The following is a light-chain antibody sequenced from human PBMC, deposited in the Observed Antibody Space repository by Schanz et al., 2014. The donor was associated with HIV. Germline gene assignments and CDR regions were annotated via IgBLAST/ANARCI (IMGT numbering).Light chain of an antibody. CDR2: DVS. CDR1: SSDLGVYNY. Sequence: QSALTQPASVSGSPGQSITISCTGTSSDLGVYNYVSWYQQHPGRAPKLIIYDVSHRPSGVSDRFSGSKSGNTASLTISGLQAEDEADYFCTSYTSSSTLVLFGGGTKLTVL. CDR3: TSYTSSSTLVL. V-gene: IGLV2-14*03. J-gene: IGLJ3*02.